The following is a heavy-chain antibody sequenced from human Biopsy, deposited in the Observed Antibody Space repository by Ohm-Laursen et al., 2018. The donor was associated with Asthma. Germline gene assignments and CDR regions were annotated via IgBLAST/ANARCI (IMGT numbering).Heavy chain of an antibody. Sequence: SLRLSCAASGFTFSSYAMSWVRQAPGEGLEWVSAISGSGGSTYYADSVKGRFTISRDNSKNTLYLQMNSLRAEDTAVYYCAKAERYFDWCWFDPWGQGTLVTVSS. J-gene: IGHJ5*02. CDR3: AKAERYFDWCWFDP. D-gene: IGHD3-9*01. CDR2: ISGSGGST. CDR1: GFTFSSYA. V-gene: IGHV3-23*01.